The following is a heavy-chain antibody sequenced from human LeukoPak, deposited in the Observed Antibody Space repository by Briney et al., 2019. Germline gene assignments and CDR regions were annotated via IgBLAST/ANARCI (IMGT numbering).Heavy chain of an antibody. J-gene: IGHJ4*02. V-gene: IGHV3-48*03. CDR2: ISSSGSTI. CDR3: ARGRGLGYCSGGSCPNFDY. Sequence: PGGSLRLSCAASGFTFSSYEMNWVRQAPGKGLEWVSYISSSGSTIYYADSVKGRFTISRDNAKNSLYLQMNSLRAEDTAVYYCARGRGLGYCSGGSCPNFDYWGQGTLVTVSS. D-gene: IGHD2-15*01. CDR1: GFTFSSYE.